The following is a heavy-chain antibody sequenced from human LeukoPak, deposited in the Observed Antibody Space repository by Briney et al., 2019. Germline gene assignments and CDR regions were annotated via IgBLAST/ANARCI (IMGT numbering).Heavy chain of an antibody. CDR1: GGSISNSDYY. D-gene: IGHD5-24*01. CDR3: AKSGYNRFDY. Sequence: SETLSLTCTVSGGSISNSDYYWGWIRQPPGKGLEWIGSIYYSGSTYYNPSLKSRVTISVDTSKNQFSLKLTSVTTADTAVYYCAKSGYNRFDYWGQGILVTVSS. J-gene: IGHJ4*02. CDR2: IYYSGST. V-gene: IGHV4-39*07.